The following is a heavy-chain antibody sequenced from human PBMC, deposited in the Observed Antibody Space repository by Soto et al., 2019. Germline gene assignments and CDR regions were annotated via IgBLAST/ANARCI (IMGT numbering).Heavy chain of an antibody. J-gene: IGHJ4*02. CDR3: AREHESYYDSSGYFDY. D-gene: IGHD3-22*01. V-gene: IGHV1-2*02. CDR2: INPNSGGT. Sequence: GASVKVSCKASGYTFTGYYMHWVRQAPGQGLEWMGWINPNSGGTNYAQKFQGRVTMTRDTSISTAYMELSRLRSDDTAVYYRAREHESYYDSSGYFDYWGQGTLVTVSS. CDR1: GYTFTGYY.